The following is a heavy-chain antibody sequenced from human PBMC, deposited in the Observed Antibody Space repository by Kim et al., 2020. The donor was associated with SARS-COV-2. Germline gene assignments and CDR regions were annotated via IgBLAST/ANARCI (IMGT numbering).Heavy chain of an antibody. CDR2: IYPGDSDT. Sequence: GESLKISCKGSGYSFTSYWIGWVRQMPGKGLEWMGIIYPGDSDTRYSPSFQGQVTISADKSISTAYLQWSSLKASDTAMYYCARHETYYYGSGYYYYGMDVWGQGTTVTVSS. V-gene: IGHV5-51*01. CDR3: ARHETYYYGSGYYYYGMDV. J-gene: IGHJ6*02. CDR1: GYSFTSYW. D-gene: IGHD3-10*01.